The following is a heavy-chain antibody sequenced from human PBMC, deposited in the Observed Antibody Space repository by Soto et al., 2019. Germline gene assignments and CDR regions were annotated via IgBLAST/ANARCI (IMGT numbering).Heavy chain of an antibody. CDR3: ARFGEYCSSTSCYSYGMDV. D-gene: IGHD2-2*02. CDR2: INHSGST. J-gene: IGHJ6*02. Sequence: SETLSLTCAVYGRSFIGYYWSWIRQPPGKGLEWIGEINHSGSTNYNPSLKSRVTISVDTSKNQFSLKLSSVTAADTAVYYCARFGEYCSSTSCYSYGMDVWGQGTTVT. V-gene: IGHV4-34*01. CDR1: GRSFIGYY.